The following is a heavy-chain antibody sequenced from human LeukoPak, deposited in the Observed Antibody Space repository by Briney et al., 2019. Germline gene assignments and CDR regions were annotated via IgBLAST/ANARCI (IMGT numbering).Heavy chain of an antibody. D-gene: IGHD3-22*01. V-gene: IGHV3-33*01. CDR3: ARGNGGYYSHFDY. J-gene: IGHJ4*02. CDR1: GFTFSNNG. Sequence: GGSVRLSCEASGFTFSNNGMHWVRQAPGKGLEWVAGIWYGGSNKYYADSVKGRFTISRDNSRNTLYLQMNSLRAEDTAVYYCARGNGGYYSHFDYWGQGTLVTVSS. CDR2: IWYGGSNK.